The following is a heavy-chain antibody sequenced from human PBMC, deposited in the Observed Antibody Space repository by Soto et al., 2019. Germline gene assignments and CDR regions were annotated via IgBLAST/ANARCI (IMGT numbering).Heavy chain of an antibody. D-gene: IGHD3-16*01. CDR1: GYTFNSHY. CDR3: AMVDNYVTPTPQDF. J-gene: IGHJ6*02. Sequence: ASVKVSCKASGYTFNSHYMHWVRQAPGQGLEWMGIINPSGGSTTYAQKFQGRVAMTTDTSTSTAYMDLGSLTSDDTAVYYCAMVDNYVTPTPQDFWGQGTTVTVSS. CDR2: INPSGGST. V-gene: IGHV1-46*02.